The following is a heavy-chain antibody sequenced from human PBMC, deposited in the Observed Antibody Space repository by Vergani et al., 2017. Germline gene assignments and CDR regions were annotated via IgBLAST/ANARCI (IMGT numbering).Heavy chain of an antibody. J-gene: IGHJ6*02. Sequence: EVQLVESGGGLVQPGGSLRLSCAASGFTFSSYEMNWVRQAPGKGLEWVSYISSSGSTIYYADSVKGRFTISRDNAKNSLYLQMNSLRAEDTAVYYCARERPQLPNYYYGMDVWGQGTTVTVSS. CDR2: ISSSGSTI. CDR3: ARERPQLPNYYYGMDV. V-gene: IGHV3-48*03. D-gene: IGHD6-6*01. CDR1: GFTFSSYE.